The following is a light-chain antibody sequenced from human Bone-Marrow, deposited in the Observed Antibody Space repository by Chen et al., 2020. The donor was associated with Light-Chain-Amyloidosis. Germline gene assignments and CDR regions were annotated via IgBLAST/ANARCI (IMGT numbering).Light chain of an antibody. V-gene: IGLV3-25*03. CDR1: DLPTKY. CDR3: QSADSSGTYEVI. CDR2: RDT. Sequence: SYDLTQPPSVSVSPGQTARITCSGDDLPTKYAYWYQQKPGQAPVLVIHRDTERPSGISERFSGSSSGTTATLTIIGVQAEDEADYHCQSADSSGTYEVIFGGGTKLTVL. J-gene: IGLJ2*01.